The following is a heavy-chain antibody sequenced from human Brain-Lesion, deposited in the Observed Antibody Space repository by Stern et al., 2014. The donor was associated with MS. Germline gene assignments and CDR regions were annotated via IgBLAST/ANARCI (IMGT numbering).Heavy chain of an antibody. D-gene: IGHD1-26*01. Sequence: VQLVESGPGLVKPSETLSLTCTVSGGSISSSTYYWAWIRQPPGKGLEWIGNIYYSGFTYYNPSLKSRVPISVDMSKNQFSLKLSSGTAADTAIYYCARHDSVPRPSQLYSARDRGPGYFDYWGQGTLVTVSS. V-gene: IGHV4-39*01. CDR2: IYYSGFT. J-gene: IGHJ4*02. CDR1: GGSISSSTYY. CDR3: ARHDSVPRPSQLYSARDRGPGYFDY.